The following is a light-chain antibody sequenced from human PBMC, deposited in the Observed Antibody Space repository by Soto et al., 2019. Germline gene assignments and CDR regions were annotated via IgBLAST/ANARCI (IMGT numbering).Light chain of an antibody. J-gene: IGKJ3*01. Sequence: IQMTQSPSSLSASVGDRVTITCRASQDITNFLAWYQQKPGTVPKVLIYAASTLQAGVPARFGGSGSGTDFTLTISGLQPEDVAIYYCQKYDSAPFTFGPGTKVDI. CDR1: QDITNF. V-gene: IGKV1-27*01. CDR2: AAS. CDR3: QKYDSAPFT.